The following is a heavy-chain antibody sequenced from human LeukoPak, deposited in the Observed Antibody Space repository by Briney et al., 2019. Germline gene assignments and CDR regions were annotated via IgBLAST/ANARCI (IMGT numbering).Heavy chain of an antibody. J-gene: IGHJ3*02. CDR2: IYYSGST. CDR3: ARADYCGGDCVDAFDI. D-gene: IGHD2-21*01. V-gene: IGHV4-59*08. CDR1: GGSISSYY. Sequence: SETLSLTCTVSGGSISSYYWSWIRQPPGKGLEWIGYIYYSGSTNYNPSLKSRVTISVDTSKNQFSLKLSSVTAADTAVYYCARADYCGGDCVDAFDIWGQGTMVTVSS.